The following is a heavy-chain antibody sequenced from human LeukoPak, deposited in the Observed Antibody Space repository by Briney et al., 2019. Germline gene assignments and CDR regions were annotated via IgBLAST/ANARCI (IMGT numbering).Heavy chain of an antibody. CDR3: ARSAIYYDSSGYYPGAFDI. J-gene: IGHJ3*02. CDR2: IIPILGIA. Sequence: ASVKVSCKASGGTFSSYAISWVRQAPGQGLEWMGRIIPILGIANYAQKFQGRVTITADKSTSTAYMELSSLRSEDTAVYYCARSAIYYDSSGYYPGAFDIWGQGTMVTVSS. CDR1: GGTFSSYA. V-gene: IGHV1-69*04. D-gene: IGHD3-22*01.